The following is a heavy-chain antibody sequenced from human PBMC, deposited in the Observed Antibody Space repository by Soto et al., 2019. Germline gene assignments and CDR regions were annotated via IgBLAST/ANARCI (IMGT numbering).Heavy chain of an antibody. J-gene: IGHJ4*02. V-gene: IGHV3-23*01. CDR1: GFTFINTG. Sequence: EVQVLQSGGGLVPPGGSLRLSCAGSGFTFINTGMSWVRQAPGQGLEWVSAITGNGDSTYYADSVNGRFTISRDNSKSPLYLQMNSLRAEDTAVYYCAKIDGYFDYWGQGTLVTVSS. D-gene: IGHD3-22*01. CDR2: ITGNGDST. CDR3: AKIDGYFDY.